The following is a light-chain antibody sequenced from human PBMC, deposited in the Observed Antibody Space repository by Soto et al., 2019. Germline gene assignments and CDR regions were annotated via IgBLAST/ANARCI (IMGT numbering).Light chain of an antibody. CDR3: CSYAGTSAFVI. Sequence: QSALTQPASVSGSPGQSITISCTGTRSDVGNYNLIPWYLQYPGKAPQLMIYDVTKRPLGVSDRFSGSKSGITASLTISGLQPEDEGDYYCCSYAGTSAFVIFGGGTKLTVL. CDR1: RSDVGNYNL. J-gene: IGLJ2*01. V-gene: IGLV2-23*02. CDR2: DVT.